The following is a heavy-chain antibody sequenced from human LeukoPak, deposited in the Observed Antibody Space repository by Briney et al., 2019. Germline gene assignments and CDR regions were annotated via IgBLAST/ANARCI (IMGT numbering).Heavy chain of an antibody. CDR3: AREPRAVAGTVNWFDP. Sequence: EPGGSLRLSCAASGFTFSSYWMHWVRQAPGKGLVWASRINSDGSSTSYADSVKGRFTISRDNAKNTLYLQMNSLRAEDTAVYYCAREPRAVAGTVNWFDPWGQGTLVTVSS. D-gene: IGHD6-19*01. CDR2: INSDGSST. V-gene: IGHV3-74*01. CDR1: GFTFSSYW. J-gene: IGHJ5*02.